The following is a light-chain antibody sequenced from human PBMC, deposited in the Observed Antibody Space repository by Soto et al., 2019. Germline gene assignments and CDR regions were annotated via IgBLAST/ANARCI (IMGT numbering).Light chain of an antibody. J-gene: IGKJ1*01. CDR2: DAS. V-gene: IGKV3-11*01. Sequence: EVVLTQSPATLSLSPGERAILSCRASQSVRSNLAWYQHKPGQPPRLLIYDASNRATGIPGSFSGSGSGTDFTLTISNLEPEDFAVYYCQQRDTWPWTFGQGAKVEIK. CDR1: QSVRSN. CDR3: QQRDTWPWT.